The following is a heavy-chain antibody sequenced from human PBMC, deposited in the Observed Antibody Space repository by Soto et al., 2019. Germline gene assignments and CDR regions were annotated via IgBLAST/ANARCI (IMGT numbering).Heavy chain of an antibody. CDR2: ISSSSSTI. CDR3: ARVDTLTTVTTAAVYYYYYMDV. V-gene: IGHV3-48*01. Sequence: GGSLRLSCAASGFTFSSYSMNWVRQAPGKGLEWVSYISSSSSTIYYADSVKGRFTISRDNAKNSLYLQMNSLRAEDTAVYYCARVDTLTTVTTAAVYYYYYMDVWGKGTTVTVSS. D-gene: IGHD4-17*01. J-gene: IGHJ6*03. CDR1: GFTFSSYS.